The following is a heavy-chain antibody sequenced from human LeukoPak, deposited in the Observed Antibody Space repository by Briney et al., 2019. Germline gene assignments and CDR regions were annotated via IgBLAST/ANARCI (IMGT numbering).Heavy chain of an antibody. D-gene: IGHD5-18*01. CDR1: GGSFSGYY. V-gene: IGHV4-34*01. CDR2: INHSGST. J-gene: IGHJ4*02. CDR3: ARLLGYSYGYVVGFDY. Sequence: SETLSLTCAVYGGSFSGYYWSWIRQPPGKGLEWIGEINHSGSTNYNPSLKSRVTISVDTSKNQFSLKLSSVTAADTAVYYCARLLGYSYGYVVGFDYWGQGTLVTVSS.